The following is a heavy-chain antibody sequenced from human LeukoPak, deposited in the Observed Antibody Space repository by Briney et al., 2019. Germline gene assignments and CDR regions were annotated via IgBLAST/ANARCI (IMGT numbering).Heavy chain of an antibody. V-gene: IGHV1-3*03. CDR1: GYTFTSYT. D-gene: IGHD3-3*01. CDR3: ARARYETRIWPKSRYDYYHYMDV. J-gene: IGHJ6*03. CDR2: INAGNGNT. Sequence: ASVKVSCKASGYTFTSYTIHWVRQAPGQRLEWMGWINAGNGNTKYSQEFQDRVTITRDTSASTAYMELSSLRSEDMAVYYCARARYETRIWPKSRYDYYHYMDVWGKGTTVSVSS.